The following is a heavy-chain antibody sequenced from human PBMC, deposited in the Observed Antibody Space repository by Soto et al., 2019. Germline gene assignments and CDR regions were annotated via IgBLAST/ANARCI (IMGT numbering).Heavy chain of an antibody. D-gene: IGHD3-22*01. CDR1: GGSISSYY. Sequence: PSETLSLTCTVSGGSISSYYWSWIRQPPGKGLEWIGYIYYSGSTIYNPSLKSRVTISVDTSKNQFSLKLSSVTAADTAVYYCARLWGYYNDYWGQGTLVTVSS. J-gene: IGHJ4*02. CDR3: ARLWGYYNDY. V-gene: IGHV4-59*08. CDR2: IYYSGST.